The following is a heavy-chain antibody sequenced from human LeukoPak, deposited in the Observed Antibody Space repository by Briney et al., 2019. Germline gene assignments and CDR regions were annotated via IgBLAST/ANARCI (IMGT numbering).Heavy chain of an antibody. J-gene: IGHJ4*02. Sequence: GGSLRLFCAASGFTVSNYYMSWVRQAPGKGLEWVSVIYSGGDTYYADSVKGRFTISRDNSKNTLYLQMNNLRAEDTVVYYCATSPVTGMIYFDYWGQGTLVTVSS. CDR3: ATSPVTGMIYFDY. D-gene: IGHD6-19*01. V-gene: IGHV3-66*01. CDR1: GFTVSNYY. CDR2: IYSGGDT.